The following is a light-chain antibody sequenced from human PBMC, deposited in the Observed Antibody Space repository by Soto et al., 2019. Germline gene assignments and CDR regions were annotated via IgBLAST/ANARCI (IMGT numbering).Light chain of an antibody. J-gene: IGKJ1*01. CDR1: QSVSSN. Sequence: EIVMTQSPATLSVSPGERATLSCRASQSVSSNLAWYQQKPGQAPRLLIYGASTRATGIPARFSGSGSGTDFTLTISSLQPEDFATYYCQQAYRTPWTFGQGTKVDIK. CDR2: GAS. CDR3: QQAYRTPWT. V-gene: IGKV3-15*01.